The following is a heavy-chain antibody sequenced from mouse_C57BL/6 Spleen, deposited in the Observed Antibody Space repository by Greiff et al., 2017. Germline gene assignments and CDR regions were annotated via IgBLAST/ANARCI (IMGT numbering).Heavy chain of an antibody. V-gene: IGHV2-3*01. CDR1: GFSLTSYG. Sequence: VKLMESGPGLVAPSQSLSITCTVSGFSLTSYGVSWVRQPPGKGLEWLGVIWGDGSTNYHPALISRLSISKDNSKSQVFLKLNSMQTDDTAPYYCAKPNYGSSYDAMDYWGQGTSVTVSS. D-gene: IGHD1-1*01. CDR2: IWGDGST. CDR3: AKPNYGSSYDAMDY. J-gene: IGHJ4*01.